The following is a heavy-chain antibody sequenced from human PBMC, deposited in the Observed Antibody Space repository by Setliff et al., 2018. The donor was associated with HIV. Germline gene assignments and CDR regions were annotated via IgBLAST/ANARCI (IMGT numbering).Heavy chain of an antibody. CDR1: GYTFTSYG. CDR3: ARAPLYSANWYGSYWYFDL. Sequence: ASVKVSCKASGYTFTSYGISWVRQAPGQRLEWMGWINAVNGNTKSSQEFQDRVIMTRDTSASTAYLELSSLRSEDMAVYYCARAPLYSANWYGSYWYFDLWGRGTLVTVSS. V-gene: IGHV1-3*03. D-gene: IGHD6-13*01. J-gene: IGHJ2*01. CDR2: INAVNGNT.